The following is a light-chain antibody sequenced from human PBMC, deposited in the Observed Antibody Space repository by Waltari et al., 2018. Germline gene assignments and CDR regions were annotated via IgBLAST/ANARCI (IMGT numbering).Light chain of an antibody. J-gene: IGLJ2*01. V-gene: IGLV2-14*01. CDR2: DVY. CDR1: GSDVGGYDY. Sequence: QSALTQPASVSGSHGQVIIISCTGTGSDVGGYDYVSWYQQYPGKAPRLIIYDVYNRPSGVSNRFSGSKSDNTASLTISGLQAEDESVYYCSSYTSSGVVFGGGTKLTVL. CDR3: SSYTSSGVV.